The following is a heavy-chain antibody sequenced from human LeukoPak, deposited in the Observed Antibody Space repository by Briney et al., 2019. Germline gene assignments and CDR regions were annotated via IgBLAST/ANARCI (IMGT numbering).Heavy chain of an antibody. CDR1: GGSISSYY. D-gene: IGHD6-13*01. V-gene: IGHV4-4*07. CDR2: IYTSGST. J-gene: IGHJ5*02. Sequence: SETLSFTCTVSGGSISSYYWSWIRQPAGKGLEWIGRIYTSGSTNYNPSLKSRVTMSVDTSKNQFSLKLSSVTAADTAVYYCARVSIAAAFNWFDPWGQGTLVTVSS. CDR3: ARVSIAAAFNWFDP.